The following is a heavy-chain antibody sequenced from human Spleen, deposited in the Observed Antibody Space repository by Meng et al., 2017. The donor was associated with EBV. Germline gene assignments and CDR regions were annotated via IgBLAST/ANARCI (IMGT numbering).Heavy chain of an antibody. CDR2: IHYSGGT. CDR3: ARAGYHRPASEY. D-gene: IGHD1-14*01. CDR1: RVLPTGGDR. Sequence: VQLTESGTAVVMSSGTVSCTWAGCRVLPTGGDRWSWVSQSPGKGREWNGEIHYSGGTSYNPSLKSRVTISIDMSMDQCSLRLSSVTAADTAVYYCARAGYHRPASEYWGQGTLVTVSS. V-gene: IGHV4-4*02. J-gene: IGHJ4*02.